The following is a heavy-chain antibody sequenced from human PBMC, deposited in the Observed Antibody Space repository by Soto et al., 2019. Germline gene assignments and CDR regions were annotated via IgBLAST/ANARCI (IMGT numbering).Heavy chain of an antibody. CDR3: ARLGIGWEFPFDY. J-gene: IGHJ4*02. CDR2: IYHSGST. CDR1: GGSVGNDAYY. D-gene: IGHD1-26*01. V-gene: IGHV4-61*08. Sequence: QVQLQESGPGLVKPSETLSLTCIVSGGSVGNDAYYWSWIRQPPGKGLEWIGYIYHSGSTYYNPSLKSRLTISVDTSANQFSLKVSSVTAADTAVYYCARLGIGWEFPFDYWGQGTLVNVSS.